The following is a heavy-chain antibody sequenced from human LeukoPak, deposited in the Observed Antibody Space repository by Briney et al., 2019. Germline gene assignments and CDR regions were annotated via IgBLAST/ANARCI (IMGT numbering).Heavy chain of an antibody. D-gene: IGHD6-13*01. CDR3: AKDRGIAAAVSLGDPNWFDP. Sequence: GGSLRLSCALSGFIFSTYVMNWVRQAPGNGVGWVSAISGCVGGTYYTTSGTGRFTISRDNSKNTLYLQMNSVRAEDTAVYYCAKDRGIAAAVSLGDPNWFDPWGQGTLVTVSS. CDR1: GFIFSTYV. J-gene: IGHJ5*02. CDR2: ISGCVGGT. V-gene: IGHV3-23*01.